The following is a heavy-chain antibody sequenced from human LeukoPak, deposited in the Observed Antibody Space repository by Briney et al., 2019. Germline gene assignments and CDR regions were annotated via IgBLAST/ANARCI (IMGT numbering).Heavy chain of an antibody. V-gene: IGHV1-69*06. CDR3: AREMRYSSSWSDDAFDI. CDR1: GGTFSSYA. J-gene: IGHJ3*02. D-gene: IGHD6-13*01. CDR2: IIPIFGTA. Sequence: ASVKVSCKASGGTFSSYAISWVRQAPGQGLEWMGGIIPIFGTANYAQKFQGRVTITADKSTSTAYMELSSLRSEDMAVYYCAREMRYSSSWSDDAFDIWGQGTMVTVSS.